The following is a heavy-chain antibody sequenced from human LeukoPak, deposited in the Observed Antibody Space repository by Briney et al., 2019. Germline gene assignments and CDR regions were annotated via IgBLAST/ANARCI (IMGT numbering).Heavy chain of an antibody. CDR1: GFTFSSYW. Sequence: GGSLRLSCAASGFTFSSYWMHWVRQAPGKGLVWVSRINTDGSSTSYADSVKGRFTFSRDNAKNTLYLQLNSLRAEDTAVYYCAFIRRDPVLGQFDYWGQGTLVTVSS. D-gene: IGHD3-3*02. CDR3: AFIRRDPVLGQFDY. J-gene: IGHJ4*02. V-gene: IGHV3-74*01. CDR2: INTDGSST.